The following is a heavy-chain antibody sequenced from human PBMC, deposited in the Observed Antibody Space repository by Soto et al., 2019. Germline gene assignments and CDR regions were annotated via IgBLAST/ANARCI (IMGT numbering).Heavy chain of an antibody. CDR3: ASRDPGTSVDY. J-gene: IGHJ4*01. Sequence: SLTCAVSGRSFTSNNWWTWVRQPPGQGLEWIGEIYRTGSTNYNPSLKSRVTISLDKSENQFSLKVTSLTAADTAVYYCASRDPGTSVDYWGHGTLVTVSP. V-gene: IGHV4-4*02. D-gene: IGHD1-7*01. CDR1: GRSFTSNNW. CDR2: IYRTGST.